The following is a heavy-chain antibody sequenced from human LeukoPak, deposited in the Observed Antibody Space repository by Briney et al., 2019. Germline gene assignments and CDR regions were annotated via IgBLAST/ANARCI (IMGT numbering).Heavy chain of an antibody. J-gene: IGHJ5*02. V-gene: IGHV4-31*11. CDR1: GGSICSVGYY. CDR3: ARYCRRTNCYKGVFHP. CDR2: IYDSGST. Sequence: PSETLSLTCAVSGGSICSVGYYCRSLRQHPGRGLEWIGYIYDSGSTYSNPSLKSRVTISVDTSKNQFSLNLSSVTAADTAVYFCARYCRRTNCYKGVFHPRGEGTQVTVSS. D-gene: IGHD2-2*02.